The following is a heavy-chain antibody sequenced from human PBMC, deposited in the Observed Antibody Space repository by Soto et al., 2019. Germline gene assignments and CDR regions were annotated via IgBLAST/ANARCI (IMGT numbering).Heavy chain of an antibody. CDR3: ARGDKLSLYPQLDY. D-gene: IGHD3-16*02. CDR2: INVNSGGT. J-gene: IGHJ4*02. V-gene: IGHV1-2*02. CDR1: GYTFTGNY. Sequence: QVQLVQSGAEVKKPGASVKVSCKASGYTFTGNYMHWVRQAPGQGFEWMGWINVNSGGTKYAQKCHGRVTMXXXTXXRTAYMELSRLRSDDTAVYYCARGDKLSLYPQLDYWGQGPLGTVSS.